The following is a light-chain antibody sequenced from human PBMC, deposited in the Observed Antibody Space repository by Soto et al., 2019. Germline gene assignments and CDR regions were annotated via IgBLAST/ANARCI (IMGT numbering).Light chain of an antibody. CDR3: QQYGTSPMYT. Sequence: EIVLTQSPGTLSLSPGERATLSCRASQIVSTTYLAWYQQKPGQATRLLIYGSSSRAPGIPDRFSGSGSGTDFTRTISRLEPEDFAVYYCQQYGTSPMYTFGQGTKLEI. V-gene: IGKV3-20*01. J-gene: IGKJ2*01. CDR2: GSS. CDR1: QIVSTTY.